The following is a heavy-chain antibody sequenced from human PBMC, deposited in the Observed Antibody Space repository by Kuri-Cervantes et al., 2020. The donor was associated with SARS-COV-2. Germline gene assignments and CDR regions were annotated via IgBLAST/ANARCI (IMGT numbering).Heavy chain of an antibody. CDR3: AGISGDYDLDY. V-gene: IGHV3-30-3*01. CDR1: GFTFSSYA. D-gene: IGHD4-17*01. Sequence: GESLKISCAASGFTFSSYAMHWVRQAPGKGLEWVAVISYDGSNKYYADSVKGRFTVSRDNSKNTLYLQMNSLRAEDTAVYYCAGISGDYDLDYWGQGTLVTVSS. J-gene: IGHJ4*02. CDR2: ISYDGSNK.